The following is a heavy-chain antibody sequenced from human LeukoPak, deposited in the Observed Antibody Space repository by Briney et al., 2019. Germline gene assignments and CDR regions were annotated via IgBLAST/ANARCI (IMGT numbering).Heavy chain of an antibody. CDR3: ARVRYYDSSGYASQLDY. V-gene: IGHV1-69*04. D-gene: IGHD3-22*01. Sequence: SVKVSCKASGGTFSSYAISWVRQAPGQGLEWMGRIIPIFGIANYAQKFQGRVTITADKSTSTAYMELSSLRSEDTAVYYCARVRYYDSSGYASQLDYWGQGTLVTVSS. CDR1: GGTFSSYA. CDR2: IIPIFGIA. J-gene: IGHJ4*02.